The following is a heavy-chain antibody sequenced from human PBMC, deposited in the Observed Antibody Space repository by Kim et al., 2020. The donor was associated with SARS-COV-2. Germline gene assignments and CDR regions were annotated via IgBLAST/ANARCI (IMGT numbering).Heavy chain of an antibody. Sequence: GESLKISCATSGFIFSNYVINWVRQAPGKGLEWVSAISGGDGSTYQPDSVKGRFTISKDSSKNTVYLQMNSLTIDDTAVYYCAKGKLMPSTGPWWFDPWGQGTLVTVSS. CDR3: AKGKLMPSTGPWWFDP. CDR1: GFIFSNYV. CDR2: ISGGDGST. J-gene: IGHJ5*02. D-gene: IGHD1-1*01. V-gene: IGHV3-23*01.